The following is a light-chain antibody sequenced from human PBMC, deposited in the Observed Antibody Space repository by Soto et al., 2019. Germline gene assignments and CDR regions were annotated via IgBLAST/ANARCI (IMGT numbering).Light chain of an antibody. V-gene: IGLV2-14*03. Sequence: QSVLTQPASVSGSPGQSIAISCIGTSSDVGAYNYVSWYQQHPGKAPKLVIYDVNNRPSGVSNRFSGSKSGNTASLTISGLPAEDEADYYCGSYTTSGSVVFGGGTKLTVL. CDR3: GSYTTSGSVV. CDR2: DVN. J-gene: IGLJ2*01. CDR1: SSDVGAYNY.